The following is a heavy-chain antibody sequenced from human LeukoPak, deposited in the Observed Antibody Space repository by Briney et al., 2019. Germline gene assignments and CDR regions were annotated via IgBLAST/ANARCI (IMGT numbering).Heavy chain of an antibody. Sequence: SVNVSCKASGHTFTGYYMHWVRQPPRQGLEGMRWINPNSGRTNYAQKFQGRVTMTRDTSISTAYMELSRLRSDDTAVYYGCTFGARGGDPDYGMDVWGQGTTVTVSS. CDR1: GHTFTGYY. J-gene: IGHJ6*02. CDR3: CTFGARGGDPDYGMDV. D-gene: IGHD3-16*01. V-gene: IGHV1-2*02. CDR2: INPNSGRT.